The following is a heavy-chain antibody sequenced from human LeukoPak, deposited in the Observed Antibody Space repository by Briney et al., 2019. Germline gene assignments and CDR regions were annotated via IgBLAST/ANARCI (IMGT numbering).Heavy chain of an antibody. Sequence: GESLKISCKGSGYNITNYWIGWVRQMPRKGLEWMGIIYPSDSDTRYSPSFQGQVTISADKSISTAYLQWSNLKASDTAMYYCARPQCSSITCYVDYWGQGTLVTVSS. V-gene: IGHV5-51*01. CDR3: ARPQCSSITCYVDY. CDR1: GYNITNYW. D-gene: IGHD2-2*01. CDR2: IYPSDSDT. J-gene: IGHJ4*02.